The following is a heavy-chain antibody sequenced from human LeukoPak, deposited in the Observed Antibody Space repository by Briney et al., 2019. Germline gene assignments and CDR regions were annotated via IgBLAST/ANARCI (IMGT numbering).Heavy chain of an antibody. CDR2: ISGSGGST. Sequence: QAGGALRLSCAASGVTFSSYAMSWVRQAPGKGREWVSAISGSGGSTYYADSVKGRFTISRDNSKNTLYLQMNSLRAEGTAVYYCARLQWLANSPHFAYWGQGTLVTVSS. J-gene: IGHJ4*02. D-gene: IGHD5-12*01. CDR1: GVTFSSYA. V-gene: IGHV3-23*01. CDR3: ARLQWLANSPHFAY.